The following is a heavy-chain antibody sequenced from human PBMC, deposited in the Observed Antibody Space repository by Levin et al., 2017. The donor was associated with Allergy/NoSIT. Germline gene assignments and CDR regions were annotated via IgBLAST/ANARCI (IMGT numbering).Heavy chain of an antibody. V-gene: IGHV3-23*01. J-gene: IGHJ5*02. CDR3: AKDGNDFWSETDGRDA. CDR1: GFSFINYF. D-gene: IGHD3-3*01. CDR2: ISGSGDRT. Sequence: PGESLKISCAASGFSFINYFMNWVRQAPGRGLEWVATISGSGDRTYYADSVKGRFTISRDNPKNTLYLQMNSLRVEDTAVYYCAKDGNDFWSETDGRDAWGQGILVTVSS.